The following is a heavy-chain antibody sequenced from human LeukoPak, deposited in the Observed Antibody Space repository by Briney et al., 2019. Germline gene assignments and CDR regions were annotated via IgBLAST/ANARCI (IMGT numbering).Heavy chain of an antibody. CDR3: ARQLYSSSWYVYGWFDP. CDR2: IYYSGST. J-gene: IGHJ5*02. V-gene: IGHV4-31*03. D-gene: IGHD6-13*01. CDR1: GGSISSGGYY. Sequence: SETLSLTCTVSGGSISSGGYYWSWIRQHPGKGLEWIGYIYYSGSTYYNPSLKSRVTISVDTSKNQFSLKLSSVTAADTAVYYCARQLYSSSWYVYGWFDPWGQGTLVTVSS.